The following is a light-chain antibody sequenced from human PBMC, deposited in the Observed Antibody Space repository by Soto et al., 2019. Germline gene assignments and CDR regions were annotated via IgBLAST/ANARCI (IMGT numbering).Light chain of an antibody. CDR3: QQLKTYPYT. Sequence: IQLTQSPSSLSASVGDRVTLTCRASQDINKFLAWFQQTPGKAPKLLVYSASTLHSGVPSRFSGSGSGTDFALTISSLQPEDFATYYCQQLKTYPYTFGQGTRLDFK. V-gene: IGKV1-9*01. CDR1: QDINKF. CDR2: SAS. J-gene: IGKJ2*01.